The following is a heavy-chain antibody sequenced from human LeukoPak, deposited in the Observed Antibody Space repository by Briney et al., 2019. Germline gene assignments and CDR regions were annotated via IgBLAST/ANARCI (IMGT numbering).Heavy chain of an antibody. Sequence: GRSLRLSCAASGFTFSDHVMHWVRQAPGMGLEWVAVISKDGSKTFYAGSVEGRFTFSRDNSEYTLYLQMNYLKPEDTAVYYCAKDERTIWNSKNDPFDIWGQGTMVTVSS. CDR3: AKDERTIWNSKNDPFDI. V-gene: IGHV3-30*17. J-gene: IGHJ3*02. CDR1: GFTFSDHV. CDR2: ISKDGSKT. D-gene: IGHD1-7*01.